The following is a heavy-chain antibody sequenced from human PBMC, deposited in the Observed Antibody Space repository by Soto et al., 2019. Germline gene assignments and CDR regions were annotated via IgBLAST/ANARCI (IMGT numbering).Heavy chain of an antibody. CDR2: IYYSGST. CDR3: ARHVLVGWLVYYFDY. CDR1: GGSISSSSYY. Sequence: QLQLQESGPGLVKPSETLSLTCTVSGGSISSSSYYWGWIRQPPGKGLEWIGSIYYSGSTYYNPSLKGLVTLSGDTSKNQFSLKLSSVTAADTAVYYCARHVLVGWLVYYFDYWGQGTLVTVSS. D-gene: IGHD6-19*01. V-gene: IGHV4-39*01. J-gene: IGHJ4*02.